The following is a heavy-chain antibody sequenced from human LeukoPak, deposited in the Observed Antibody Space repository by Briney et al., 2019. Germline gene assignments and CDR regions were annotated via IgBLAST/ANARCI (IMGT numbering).Heavy chain of an antibody. CDR3: GKDTTGILDY. Sequence: PGGSLRLSCAASGFTFSSSWMAWVRQAPGKGLEWVANIKQDGSEKYYVDSVKGRFTISRDNAKDSLYLQMNSLRAEDTALYYCGKDTTGILDYWGQGTLVTVSS. J-gene: IGHJ4*02. CDR1: GFTFSSSW. D-gene: IGHD2-21*02. V-gene: IGHV3-7*01. CDR2: IKQDGSEK.